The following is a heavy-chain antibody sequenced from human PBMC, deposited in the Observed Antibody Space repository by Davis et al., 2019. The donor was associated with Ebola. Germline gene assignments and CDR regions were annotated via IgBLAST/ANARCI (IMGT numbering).Heavy chain of an antibody. Sequence: GGSLRLSCAASGFTFGHYAMHWVRHAPGKGLEWVSGISWESGTIRYVDSVKGRFTISRDNAKNSLYLQMNSLGAEDTAVYYCERVREYGMDVWGHGTTVTVSS. CDR1: GFTFGHYA. CDR3: ERVREYGMDV. J-gene: IGHJ6*02. CDR2: ISWESGTI. V-gene: IGHV3-9*01. D-gene: IGHD1-26*01.